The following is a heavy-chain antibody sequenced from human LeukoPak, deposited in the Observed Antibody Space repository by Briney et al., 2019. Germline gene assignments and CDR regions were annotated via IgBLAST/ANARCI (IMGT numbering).Heavy chain of an antibody. V-gene: IGHV3-23*01. J-gene: IGHJ3*01. CDR3: AKERSSGFVGAFDV. Sequence: GGSLRLSCAASGFTVSSKYMSWVRQAPGKGLEWVSGISGSGSSRDYADSVKGRFTISRDNSKNTLYLQMNSLRAEDTAVYYCAKERSSGFVGAFDVWGQGTMVTVSS. CDR1: GFTVSSKY. D-gene: IGHD3-22*01. CDR2: ISGSGSSR.